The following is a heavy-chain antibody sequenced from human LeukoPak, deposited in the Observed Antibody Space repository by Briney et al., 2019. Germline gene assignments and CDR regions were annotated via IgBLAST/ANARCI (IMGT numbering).Heavy chain of an antibody. J-gene: IGHJ4*02. CDR2: IQNTGGT. CDR3: AKHGSGCSFDH. D-gene: IGHD6-25*01. CDR1: SASISSYY. V-gene: IGHV4-59*01. Sequence: PSETLSLTCTVSSASISSYYWGWLQQSPGKGLEWIGYIQNTGGTNYNPSLKSRVSISKDTSKNQFSLQVSSVTAADTAVYYCAKHGSGCSFDHWGQGTLVTVSS.